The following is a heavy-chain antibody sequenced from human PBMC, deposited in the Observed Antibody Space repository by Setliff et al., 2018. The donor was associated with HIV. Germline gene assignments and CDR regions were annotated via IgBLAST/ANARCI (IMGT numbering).Heavy chain of an antibody. V-gene: IGHV4-61*09. Sequence: SETLSLTCTVSGGSISSGSYYWSWIRQPAGKGLEWIGHIYTSGSTNYNPSLKSRVTISVDTAKNQFSLKLSSVTAADTAVYYCARAPSGSWGDLLAAFDIWGQGTMVTVSS. D-gene: IGHD1-26*01. CDR2: IYTSGST. J-gene: IGHJ3*02. CDR3: ARAPSGSWGDLLAAFDI. CDR1: GGSISSGSYY.